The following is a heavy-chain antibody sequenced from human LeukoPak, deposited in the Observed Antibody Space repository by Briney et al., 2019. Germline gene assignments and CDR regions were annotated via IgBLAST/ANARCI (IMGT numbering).Heavy chain of an antibody. CDR2: IIPVFGAA. J-gene: IGHJ6*02. Sequence: SVKVSCKASGGTFSSYAVTWVRQAPGQGLEWMGGIIPVFGAANYAQQFQGRVTLTANESTNTAYMDLSGLRSEDTAVYYCARTRSGCSTTNCYPYDMDVWGQGTTVTVSS. CDR3: ARTRSGCSTTNCYPYDMDV. D-gene: IGHD2-2*01. V-gene: IGHV1-69*13. CDR1: GGTFSSYA.